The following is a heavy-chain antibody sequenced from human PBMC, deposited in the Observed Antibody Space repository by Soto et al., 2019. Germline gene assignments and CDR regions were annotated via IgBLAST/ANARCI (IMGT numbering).Heavy chain of an antibody. J-gene: IGHJ6*03. V-gene: IGHV3-23*01. Sequence: EVQLLESGGGLVQPGGSLRLSCAASGFTFSDYSMNWVRQAPGRGLEWVSTISSGGLSTYYADSVQGRFTISRDNSNDKVYLQMNNLRAEDTAMYYCSKAPGDSYYMDVWGKGTTVTVSS. CDR2: ISSGGLST. CDR3: SKAPGDSYYMDV. CDR1: GFTFSDYS.